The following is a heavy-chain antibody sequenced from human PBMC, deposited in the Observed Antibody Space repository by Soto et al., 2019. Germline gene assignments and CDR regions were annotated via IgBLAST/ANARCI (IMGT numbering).Heavy chain of an antibody. CDR1: GGTFNIYG. CDR2: LIPIFGTA. CDR3: AIRVGASLDGAFEI. V-gene: IGHV1-69*12. J-gene: IGHJ3*02. D-gene: IGHD1-26*01. Sequence: QVQLEQSGAEVKKPGSSVKVSCKASGGTFNIYGISWVRQAPGQGPEWMGGLIPIFGTAYYALKFQGRVTITAYESTRTAYMELSSLRFEDTAVYYCAIRVGASLDGAFEIWGQGTLITVSS.